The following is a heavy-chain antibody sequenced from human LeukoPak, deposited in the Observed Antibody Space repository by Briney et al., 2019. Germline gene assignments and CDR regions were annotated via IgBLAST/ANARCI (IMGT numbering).Heavy chain of an antibody. D-gene: IGHD6-19*01. CDR1: GFTFSSYS. V-gene: IGHV3-15*01. CDR2: IKSKTDGGTT. CDR3: TTDWVAVAGTAEYFQH. Sequence: GGSLRLSCAASGFTFSSYSMNWVRQAPGKGLEWVGRIKSKTDGGTTDYAAPVKGRFTISRDDSKNTLYLQMNSLKTEDTAVYYCTTDWVAVAGTAEYFQHWGQGTLVTVSS. J-gene: IGHJ1*01.